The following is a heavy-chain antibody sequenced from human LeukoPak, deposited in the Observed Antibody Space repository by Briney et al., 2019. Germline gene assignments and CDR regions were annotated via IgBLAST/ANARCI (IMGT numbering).Heavy chain of an antibody. CDR3: AREDTYYYGSGSDSFDY. CDR2: ISSSSSTI. V-gene: IGHV3-48*02. D-gene: IGHD3-10*01. CDR1: GFTFSSYS. J-gene: IGHJ4*02. Sequence: PGRSLRLSCAASGFTFSSYSMNWVRQAPGKGLEWVSYISSSSSTIYYADSVKGRFTISRDNAKNSLYLQMNSLRDEDTAVYYCAREDTYYYGSGSDSFDYWGQGTLVTVSS.